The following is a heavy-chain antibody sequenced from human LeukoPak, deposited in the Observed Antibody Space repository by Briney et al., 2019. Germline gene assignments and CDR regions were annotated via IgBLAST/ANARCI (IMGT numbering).Heavy chain of an antibody. Sequence: GGSLRLSCAASGFTFSSYAMSWVRQAPGKGLEWVSAISGSGGSTYYADSVKGRFTISRDNSKNTLYLQMNSLRAEDTAVYYCAKDGGIDTAMVVGNFDYWGQGTLVTVSS. CDR3: AKDGGIDTAMVVGNFDY. CDR1: GFTFSSYA. J-gene: IGHJ4*02. V-gene: IGHV3-23*01. CDR2: ISGSGGST. D-gene: IGHD5-18*01.